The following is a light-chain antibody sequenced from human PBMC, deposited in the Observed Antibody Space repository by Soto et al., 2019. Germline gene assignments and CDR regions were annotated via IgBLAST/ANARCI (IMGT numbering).Light chain of an antibody. Sequence: QPVLTQPPSVSGAPGQRVTISCTGSSSNIGAGYDVHWYQQLPGTAPKLLIYGNSNRPSGVPDRFSGSKSGTSASLAITGLQAEDEADYYCQSYDSSLSGPYAVFGGGTQLTVL. CDR3: QSYDSSLSGPYAV. CDR1: SSNIGAGYD. CDR2: GNS. V-gene: IGLV1-40*01. J-gene: IGLJ7*01.